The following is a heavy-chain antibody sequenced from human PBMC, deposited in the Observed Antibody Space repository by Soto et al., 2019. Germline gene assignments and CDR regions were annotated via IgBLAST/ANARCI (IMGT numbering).Heavy chain of an antibody. V-gene: IGHV5-51*01. CDR1: GYSFTSYW. D-gene: IGHD3-10*01. CDR3: ARRRYYGSGSYYNYPSYYYYGMDV. CDR2: IYPGDSDT. Sequence: GESLKISCKGSGYSFTSYWIGWVRQMPGKGLEWMGIIYPGDSDTRYSPSFQGQVTTSADKSISTAYLQWSSLKASDTAMYYCARRRYYGSGSYYNYPSYYYYGMDVWGQGTTVTVSS. J-gene: IGHJ6*02.